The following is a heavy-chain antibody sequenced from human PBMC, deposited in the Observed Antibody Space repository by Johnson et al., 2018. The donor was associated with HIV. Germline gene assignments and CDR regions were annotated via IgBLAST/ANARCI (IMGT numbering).Heavy chain of an antibody. Sequence: QVQLVESGGGVVQPGRSLRLSCAASGFTFSSYGIHWVRQAPGKGLEWVAFIRYDGTNKYYADSVKGRVTISRDNSKNTLSLQMNSLRAEDTALYYCAKPETGELSDAFDIWGQGTMVTVSS. V-gene: IGHV3-30*02. CDR2: IRYDGTNK. CDR1: GFTFSSYG. D-gene: IGHD7-27*01. CDR3: AKPETGELSDAFDI. J-gene: IGHJ3*02.